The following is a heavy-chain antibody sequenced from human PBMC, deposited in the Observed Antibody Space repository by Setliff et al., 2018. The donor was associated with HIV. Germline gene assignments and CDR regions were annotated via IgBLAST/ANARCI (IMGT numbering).Heavy chain of an antibody. V-gene: IGHV3-74*01. J-gene: IGHJ5*02. CDR1: GFIFGSYW. D-gene: IGHD1-1*01. Sequence: GGSLRLSCAASGFIFGSYWMHWVRQTPEKGLEWVARIETDGSDTSYADSVRGRFTISRDNAKNSLYLQMNSLRVEDTAVYYCARTSTTTGTTLNWFDPWGQGTLVTAPQ. CDR3: ARTSTTTGTTLNWFDP. CDR2: IETDGSDT.